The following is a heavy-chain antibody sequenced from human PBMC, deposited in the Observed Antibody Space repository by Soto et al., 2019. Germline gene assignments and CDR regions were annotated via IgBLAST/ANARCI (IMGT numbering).Heavy chain of an antibody. CDR1: GLTFSSYW. CDR3: ARDLEGMAVTGGYYVDY. V-gene: IGHV3-74*01. J-gene: IGHJ4*02. D-gene: IGHD6-19*01. CDR2: ISTDGSVT. Sequence: CAASGLTFSSYWMHWVRQAPGKGLVWVSRISTDGSVTTYADSVKGRFTISRDNAKNTLYLQMNSLRTEDTAVYYCARDLEGMAVTGGYYVDYWGQGTLVTVSS.